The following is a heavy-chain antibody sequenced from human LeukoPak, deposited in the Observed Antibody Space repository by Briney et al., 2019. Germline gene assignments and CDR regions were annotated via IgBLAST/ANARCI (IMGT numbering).Heavy chain of an antibody. V-gene: IGHV1-18*01. CDR2: ISTYNGNT. Sequence: GASVKVSCKASGYTFTSYDINWVRQATGQGLEWMGWISTYNGNTNYAQKLQGRVTMTTDTSTSTAYMELRSLRSDDTAVYYCARALPDTAMVYWGQGTPVTVSS. D-gene: IGHD5-18*01. J-gene: IGHJ4*02. CDR3: ARALPDTAMVY. CDR1: GYTFTSYD.